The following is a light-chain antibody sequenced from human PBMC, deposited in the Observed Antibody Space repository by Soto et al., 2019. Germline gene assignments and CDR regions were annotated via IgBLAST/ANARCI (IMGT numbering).Light chain of an antibody. CDR1: QSVGSSY. V-gene: IGKV3-20*01. J-gene: IGKJ3*01. CDR2: DVS. Sequence: IVLTQSPVSLSLSPGERATLSCRASQSVGSSYLTWYQQKPGQAPRLLIYDVSSRATGIPDRFSGSGSGTDFTLTISRLEPEDCAVYYCQQYVSSPFTFGPGTKVDIK. CDR3: QQYVSSPFT.